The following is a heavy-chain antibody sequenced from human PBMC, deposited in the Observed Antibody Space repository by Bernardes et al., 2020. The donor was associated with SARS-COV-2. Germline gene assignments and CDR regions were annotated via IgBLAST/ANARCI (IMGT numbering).Heavy chain of an antibody. CDR2: IWQDGSNK. CDR3: ARQCSKTYGDAPRCDFAMDV. J-gene: IGHJ6*02. V-gene: IGHV3-33*01. D-gene: IGHD3-10*02. CDR1: GFIFSYYA. Sequence: VGSLRLSCAASGFIFSYYAMHWVRQAPGKGLEWVAVIWQDGSNKSYGDSVKGRFNIYRDNSKRTLYLQLDDLRAEDTAVYYCARQCSKTYGDAPRCDFAMDVWGQGTTVTVSS.